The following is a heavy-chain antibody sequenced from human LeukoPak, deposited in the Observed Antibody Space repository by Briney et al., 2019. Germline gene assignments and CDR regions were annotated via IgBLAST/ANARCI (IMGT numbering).Heavy chain of an antibody. V-gene: IGHV4-34*01. CDR1: GGSFSGYY. Sequence: SETLSLTCAVYGGSFSGYYWSWIRQPPGKGLEWIGEINHSGSTNYNPSLKSRVTISVDTSKNQFSLKLSSVTAADTAVYYCARGMFDYWGQGTLVTVSS. CDR2: INHSGST. CDR3: ARGMFDY. J-gene: IGHJ4*02.